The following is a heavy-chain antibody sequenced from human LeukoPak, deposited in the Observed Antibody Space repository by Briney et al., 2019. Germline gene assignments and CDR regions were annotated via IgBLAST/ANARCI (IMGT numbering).Heavy chain of an antibody. CDR1: GYTLTYYA. D-gene: IGHD5-12*01. CDR3: ARGRVVATISDYYYGMDV. V-gene: IGHV7-4-1*02. Sequence: ASVKVSCKASGYTLTYYAVNWVRQAPGQGLEWMGWINTNTGNPTYAQGFTGRFVFSLDTSVSTAYLHISSLKAEDTAVYYCARGRVVATISDYYYGMDVWGQGTTVTVSS. J-gene: IGHJ6*02. CDR2: INTNTGNP.